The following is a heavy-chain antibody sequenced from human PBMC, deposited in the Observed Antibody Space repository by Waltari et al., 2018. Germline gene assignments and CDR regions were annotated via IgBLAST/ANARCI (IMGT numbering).Heavy chain of an antibody. J-gene: IGHJ4*02. CDR3: ARELNYYDSSGYLSYFDY. D-gene: IGHD3-22*01. Sequence: VLLPGSGPGLVKPSEPLALTCTVPGCFLTSGSSSWSGIGLHPGEGLEWIGYIYYSGSTNYNPSLKSRVTISVDTSKNQFSLKLSSVTAADTAVYYCARELNYYDSSGYLSYFDYWGQGTLVTVSS. CDR2: IYYSGST. CDR1: GCFLTSGSSS. V-gene: IGHV4-61*01.